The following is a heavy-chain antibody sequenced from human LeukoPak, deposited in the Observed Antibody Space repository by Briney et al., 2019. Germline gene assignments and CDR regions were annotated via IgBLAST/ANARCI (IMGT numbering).Heavy chain of an antibody. CDR2: ISYDGSNK. J-gene: IGHJ6*03. V-gene: IGHV3-30*18. Sequence: HLGGSLRLSCAASGFTFSSYGMHWVRQAPGKGLEWVAVISYDGSNKYFPDSVKGRFTISRDNSKNTLYLQMNSLRAEDTAVYYCAKIRDSSGWSYYYYYYLDVWGKGTTVTVSS. D-gene: IGHD6-19*01. CDR3: AKIRDSSGWSYYYYYYLDV. CDR1: GFTFSSYG.